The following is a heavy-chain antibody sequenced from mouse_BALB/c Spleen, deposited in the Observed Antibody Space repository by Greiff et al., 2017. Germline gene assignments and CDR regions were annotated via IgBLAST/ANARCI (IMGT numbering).Heavy chain of an antibody. J-gene: IGHJ4*01. Sequence: EVKLVESGGGLVQPGGSLRLSCATSGFTFSDFYMEWVRQPPGKRLEWIAASRNKANDYTTEYSASVKGRFIVSRDTSQSILYLQMNALRAEDTAIYYCARDATYGNYWAMDYWGQGTSVTVSS. CDR1: GFTFSDFY. CDR2: SRNKANDYTT. CDR3: ARDATYGNYWAMDY. D-gene: IGHD2-1*01. V-gene: IGHV7-1*02.